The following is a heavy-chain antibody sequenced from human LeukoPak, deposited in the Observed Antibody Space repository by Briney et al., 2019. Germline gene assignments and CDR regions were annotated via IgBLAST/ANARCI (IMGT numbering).Heavy chain of an antibody. Sequence: ASVKVSCKASGYTFTGYYMHWVRQAPGQGLEWMGWINPNSCGTNYAQKFQGRVTMTRDTSISTAYMELSRLRSDDTAVYYCARDPATQLELHAFDIWGQGTMVTVSS. CDR1: GYTFTGYY. CDR3: ARDPATQLELHAFDI. J-gene: IGHJ3*02. D-gene: IGHD1-7*01. CDR2: INPNSCGT. V-gene: IGHV1-2*02.